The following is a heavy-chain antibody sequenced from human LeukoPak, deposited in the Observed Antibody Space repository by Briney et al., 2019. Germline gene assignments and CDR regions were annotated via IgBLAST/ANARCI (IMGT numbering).Heavy chain of an antibody. Sequence: GGSLRLSCAASGFTFSSYWMHWVRQAPGKGLVWVSRINSDESSTSYADSVKGRFTISRDNAKNTLYLQMNSLRAEDTAVYYCAREGEGYCSSTSCLVLRFGEYHDAFDIWGQGTMVTVSS. CDR3: AREGEGYCSSTSCLVLRFGEYHDAFDI. J-gene: IGHJ3*02. V-gene: IGHV3-74*01. CDR1: GFTFSSYW. CDR2: INSDESST. D-gene: IGHD2-2*01.